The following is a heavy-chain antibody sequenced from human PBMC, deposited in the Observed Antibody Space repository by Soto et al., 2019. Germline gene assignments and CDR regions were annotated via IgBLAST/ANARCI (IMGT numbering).Heavy chain of an antibody. D-gene: IGHD3-9*01. CDR3: AKFEYDIYGMDV. J-gene: IGHJ6*02. CDR1: GFTFDDYT. V-gene: IGHV3-43*01. Sequence: GGSLRLSCAASGFTFDDYTMHWVRQAPGKGLEWVSLISWDGGSTYYADSVKGRFTISRDNSKNSLYLQMNSLRTEDTALYYCAKFEYDIYGMDVWGQGTTVTVSS. CDR2: ISWDGGST.